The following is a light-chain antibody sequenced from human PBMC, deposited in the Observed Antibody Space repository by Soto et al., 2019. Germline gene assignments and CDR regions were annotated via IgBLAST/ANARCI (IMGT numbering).Light chain of an antibody. CDR2: SDH. J-gene: IGLJ3*02. V-gene: IGLV1-44*01. CDR1: NSNIGSKA. CDR3: ATWDDSLNAWV. Sequence: QSVLTQPPSASGTPGQRVTISCSGSNSNIGSKAVIWYQRLPGTAPTLLIYSDHQRPSGVPDRFSGSKSGTSASLAISGLQSDDEADYFCATWDDSLNAWVFGGGTQLTVL.